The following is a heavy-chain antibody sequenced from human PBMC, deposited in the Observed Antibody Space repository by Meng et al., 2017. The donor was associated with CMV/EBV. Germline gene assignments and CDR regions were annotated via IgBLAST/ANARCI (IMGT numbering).Heavy chain of an antibody. D-gene: IGHD3-3*01. CDR3: TTASQYYDFWSGYHFDY. CDR2: IKSKTDGGTT. J-gene: IGHJ4*02. CDR1: GFTFSGSA. V-gene: IGHV3-15*01. Sequence: GESLKISCAASGFTFSGSAMHWVRQASGKGLEWVGRIKSKTDGGTTDYAAPVKGRFTISRDDSKNTLFLQMKSLKTEDTAVYYCTTASQYYDFWSGYHFDYWGQGTLVTVSS.